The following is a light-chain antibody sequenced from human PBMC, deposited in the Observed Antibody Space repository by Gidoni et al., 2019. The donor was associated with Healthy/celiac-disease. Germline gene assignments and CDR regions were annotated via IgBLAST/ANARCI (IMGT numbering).Light chain of an antibody. CDR2: AAS. CDR3: QKYNSAPLT. V-gene: IGKV1-27*01. CDR1: QGISKY. Sequence: IQITQSPSSLSPSVGDRVTITCRASQGISKYLAWYQQKTGKVPKLLIYAASTLQSGVPSRFSGSGSGTDFTLTMRSLQPEDVATYYCQKYNSAPLTFGGGTKVEIK. J-gene: IGKJ4*01.